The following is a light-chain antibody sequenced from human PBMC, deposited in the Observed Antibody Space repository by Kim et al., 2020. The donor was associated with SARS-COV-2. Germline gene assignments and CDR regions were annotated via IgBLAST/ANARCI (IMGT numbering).Light chain of an antibody. Sequence: GQSVTISCSGSSSSIRDNFVSWYQQLPGTAPKLLIYDNNKRPSGIPDRFSGSKSGTSATLGITGLRTGDEADYYCGTWDSSLSAWVFGRGTQLTVL. CDR3: GTWDSSLSAWV. CDR2: DNN. CDR1: SSSIRDNF. V-gene: IGLV1-51*01. J-gene: IGLJ3*02.